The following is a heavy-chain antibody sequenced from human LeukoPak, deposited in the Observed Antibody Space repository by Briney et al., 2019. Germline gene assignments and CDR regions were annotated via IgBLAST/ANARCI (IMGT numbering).Heavy chain of an antibody. V-gene: IGHV4-4*02. Sequence: SETLSLTCAVSGGSISSNTWWSWVRQPPGKGLEWIGEIYHSGSTNYNPSLEGRVAISIHKSKNHFSLKLNSVTAADTAVYYCATRYGSGRPRPSDFWGQGILVTVSS. CDR2: IYHSGST. CDR1: GGSISSNTW. J-gene: IGHJ4*02. D-gene: IGHD3-10*01. CDR3: ATRYGSGRPRPSDF.